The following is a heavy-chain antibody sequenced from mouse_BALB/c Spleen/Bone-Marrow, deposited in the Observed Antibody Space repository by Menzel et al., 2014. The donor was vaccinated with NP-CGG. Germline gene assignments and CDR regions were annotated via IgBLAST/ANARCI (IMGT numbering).Heavy chain of an antibody. CDR2: INPSNGRT. Sequence: LVESGADLVKPGASVKLSCKASGYTSTGYWMHWVKQRPGQGLEWIGEINPSNGRTNYNEKFKSMTTLTVDKSSSTAYMQLSSLTAEDSAVFYCARLIYGISYIVDFWGQGTSVTVSS. CDR1: GYTSTGYW. D-gene: IGHD1-1*01. V-gene: IGHV1S81*02. CDR3: ARLIYGISYIVDF. J-gene: IGHJ4*01.